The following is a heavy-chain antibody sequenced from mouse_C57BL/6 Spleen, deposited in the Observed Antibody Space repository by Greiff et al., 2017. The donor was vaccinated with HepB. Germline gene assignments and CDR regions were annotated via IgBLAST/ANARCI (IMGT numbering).Heavy chain of an antibody. V-gene: IGHV2-6-1*01. D-gene: IGHD2-5*01. J-gene: IGHJ3*01. CDR2: IWSDGST. Sequence: QVQLQQSGPGLVAPSQSLSITCTVSGFSLTSYGVHWVRQPPGKGLEWLVVIWSDGSTTYNSALKSRLSISKDNPKSQVFLKMNSLQTDDTAMYYCARQGGYSNPAWFAYWGQGTLVTVSA. CDR1: GFSLTSYG. CDR3: ARQGGYSNPAWFAY.